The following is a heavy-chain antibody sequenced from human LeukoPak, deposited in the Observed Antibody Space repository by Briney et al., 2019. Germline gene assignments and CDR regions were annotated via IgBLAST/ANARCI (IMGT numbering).Heavy chain of an antibody. CDR3: ARVDGYSSSWGFDY. CDR1: GFTVSSNY. D-gene: IGHD6-13*01. CDR2: IYSGGST. J-gene: IGHJ4*02. V-gene: IGHV3-53*01. Sequence: PGGSLRLSCAASGFTVSSNYMSWVRQAPGRGLEWVSVIYSGGSTYYADSVKGRFTISRDNSKNTLYLQMNSLRAEDTAVYYCARVDGYSSSWGFDYWGQGTLVTVSS.